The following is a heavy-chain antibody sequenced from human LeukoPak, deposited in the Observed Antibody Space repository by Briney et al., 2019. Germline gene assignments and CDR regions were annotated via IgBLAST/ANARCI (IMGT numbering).Heavy chain of an antibody. D-gene: IGHD1-14*01. Sequence: PGGSLRLSCAASGFTFSSCAMSWVRQAPGKGLEWVSGISWNSGSIGYADSVKGRFTISRDNAKNSLYLQMNSLRAEDTALYYCAKMGDRSDYPDYWGQGTLVTVSS. V-gene: IGHV3-9*01. J-gene: IGHJ4*02. CDR3: AKMGDRSDYPDY. CDR2: ISWNSGSI. CDR1: GFTFSSCA.